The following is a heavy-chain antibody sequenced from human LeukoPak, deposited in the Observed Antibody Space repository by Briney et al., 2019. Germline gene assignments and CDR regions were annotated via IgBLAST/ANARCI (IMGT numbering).Heavy chain of an antibody. D-gene: IGHD4-11*01. CDR3: ARDGDDYSNYYMDV. V-gene: IGHV3-30-3*01. Sequence: GGSLRLSCAASGFTFSSYAMHWVRQAPGKGLEWVAVISYDGSNKYYADSVKGRFTISRDNSKNTLYLQMNSLRAEDTAVYYCARDGDDYSNYYMDVWGKGTTVTVSS. CDR1: GFTFSSYA. CDR2: ISYDGSNK. J-gene: IGHJ6*03.